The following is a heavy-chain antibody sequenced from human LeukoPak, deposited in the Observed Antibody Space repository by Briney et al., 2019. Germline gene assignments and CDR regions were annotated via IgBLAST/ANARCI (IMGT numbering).Heavy chain of an antibody. CDR1: GFTFSSYW. CDR2: IKQDGSEK. CDR3: AKDRLITMVRGVIFWFDP. D-gene: IGHD3-10*01. V-gene: IGHV3-7*01. J-gene: IGHJ5*02. Sequence: GGSLRLSCEASGFTFSSYWMRWVRQAPGKGLEWVANIKQDGSEKYYVDSVKGRFTISRDNSKNTLYLQMNSLRAEDTAVYYCAKDRLITMVRGVIFWFDPWGQGTLVTVSS.